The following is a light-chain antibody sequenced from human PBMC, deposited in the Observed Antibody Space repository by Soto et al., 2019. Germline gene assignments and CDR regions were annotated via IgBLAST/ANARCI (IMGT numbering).Light chain of an antibody. CDR3: QQYDTSPPLYT. V-gene: IGKV3-20*01. CDR1: QSVDSTY. CDR2: AAS. Sequence: EIVLTQSPGTLTLSPGERATLSCRASQSVDSTYLAWYQHKPGQAPRLLIYAASTRAAGVPDRFSGSGSGTDFTLTLSRLEPEDSAVYYCQQYDTSPPLYTFGQGTKLEIK. J-gene: IGKJ2*01.